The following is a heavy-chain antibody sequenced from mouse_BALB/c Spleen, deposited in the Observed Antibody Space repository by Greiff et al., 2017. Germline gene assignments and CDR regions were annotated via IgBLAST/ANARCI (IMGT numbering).Heavy chain of an antibody. V-gene: IGHV5-17*02. CDR3: ARSSNYVHYYAMDY. D-gene: IGHD2-5*01. CDR2: ISSGSSTI. CDR1: GFTFSSFG. Sequence: EVKLMESGGGLVQPGGSRKLSCAASGFTFSSFGMHWVRQAPEKGLEWVAYISSGSSTIYYADTVKGRFTISRDNPKNTLFLQMTSLRSEDTAMYYCARSSNYVHYYAMDYWGQGTSVTVSS. J-gene: IGHJ4*01.